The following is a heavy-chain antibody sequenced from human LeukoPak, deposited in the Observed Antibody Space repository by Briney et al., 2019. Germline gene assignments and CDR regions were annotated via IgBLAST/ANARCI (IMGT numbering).Heavy chain of an antibody. CDR2: IYYSGST. CDR1: GGPISSGGNY. D-gene: IGHD2-15*01. J-gene: IGHJ5*02. Sequence: PSETMSLTCTVAGGPISSGGNYWSWTRQHPGKGLEWIGYIYYSGSTYYNPSLKSRVTISVDTSKNQFSLKLSSVTAADTAVYYCARDGVRRYCSGGSCASYNWFDPWGQGTLVTVSS. CDR3: ARDGVRRYCSGGSCASYNWFDP. V-gene: IGHV4-31*03.